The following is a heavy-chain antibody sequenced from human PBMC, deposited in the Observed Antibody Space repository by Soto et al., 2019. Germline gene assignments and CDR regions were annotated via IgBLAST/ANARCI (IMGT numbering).Heavy chain of an antibody. CDR2: IYHSGST. J-gene: IGHJ4*02. D-gene: IGHD5-12*01. CDR1: GGSISSVGYY. Sequence: QVQLQESGPGLVKPSQTLSLTCTVSGGSISSVGYYWSWIRQHPEKGLEWIGYIYHSGSTYYNPSLKSRLTISVDTSNNQFSLKLSSVTAADTALYYCARTGYSDYDFGYWGQGTLVTVSS. V-gene: IGHV4-31*03. CDR3: ARTGYSDYDFGY.